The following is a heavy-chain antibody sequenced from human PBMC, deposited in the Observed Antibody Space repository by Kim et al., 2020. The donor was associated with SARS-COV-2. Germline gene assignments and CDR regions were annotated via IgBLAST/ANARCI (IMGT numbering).Heavy chain of an antibody. Sequence: GGSLRLSCAASGFTFSSYGMHWVRQAPGKGLEWVAVIWYDGSNKYYADSVKGRFTISRDNSKNTLYLQMNSLRAEDTAVYYCARDINGYSYSYYYYYYMDVWGKGTTVTVSS. D-gene: IGHD5-18*01. V-gene: IGHV3-33*01. J-gene: IGHJ6*03. CDR3: ARDINGYSYSYYYYYYMDV. CDR1: GFTFSSYG. CDR2: IWYDGSNK.